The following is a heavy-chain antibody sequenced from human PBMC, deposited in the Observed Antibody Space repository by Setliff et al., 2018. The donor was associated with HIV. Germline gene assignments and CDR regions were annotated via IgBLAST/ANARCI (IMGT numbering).Heavy chain of an antibody. CDR2: IIPIIRSA. CDR1: GVTFTTYS. CDR3: VRAYGSGYYWRFVAFDH. V-gene: IGHV1-69*16. Sequence: SVKVSCKTSGVTFTTYSITWVRQAPGQGLEWMGGIIPIIRSAKYAQKFQGRLTMTTDTSTSTAYMELGSLRSDDTAVYYCVRAYGSGYYWRFVAFDHWGQGTLVTVSS. J-gene: IGHJ4*02. D-gene: IGHD3-10*01.